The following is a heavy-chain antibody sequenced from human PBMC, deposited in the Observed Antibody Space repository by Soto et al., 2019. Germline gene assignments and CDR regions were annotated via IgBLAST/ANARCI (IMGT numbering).Heavy chain of an antibody. CDR3: ARGGSSSWYGAFDI. CDR2: ISTYNGNT. CDR1: GYTFTTYG. V-gene: IGHV1-18*04. Sequence: ASVKVSCKASGYTFTTYGISWGRQAPGQGLEWMGWISTYNGNTNYAQKFQGRVTMTTDTPTSTAYMELRSLRSDDTAVYYCARGGSSSWYGAFDIWGQGTMVTVSS. J-gene: IGHJ3*02. D-gene: IGHD6-13*01.